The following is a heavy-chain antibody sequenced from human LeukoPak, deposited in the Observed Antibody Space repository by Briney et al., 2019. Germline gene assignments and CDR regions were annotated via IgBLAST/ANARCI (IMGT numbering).Heavy chain of an antibody. V-gene: IGHV5-51*01. CDR2: IYPGDSET. Sequence: GESLKISRKGSGYSFNNYWIGWVRQMPGKGLEWMAIIYPGDSETKYSPSFQGQVTISADKSISTAYLQWSSLKASDTAMYYCARRYSGSYLVDYWGQGTLVTVSS. CDR1: GYSFNNYW. J-gene: IGHJ4*02. D-gene: IGHD1-26*01. CDR3: ARRYSGSYLVDY.